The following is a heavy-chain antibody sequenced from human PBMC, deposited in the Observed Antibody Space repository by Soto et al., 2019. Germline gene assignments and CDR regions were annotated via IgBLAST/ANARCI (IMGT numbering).Heavy chain of an antibody. J-gene: IGHJ4*02. D-gene: IGHD3-10*01. V-gene: IGHV1-18*04. Sequence: ASFKVFCNASGYTFTSYGLSWVRQSPVQGLEWMGWVSAYNGNTTYAKKLQGRVTMTTDTSTSTAYMELRSLRSDDTAVYYCARDATMVRGVIKLNAYWGQGTLVPVS. CDR1: GYTFTSYG. CDR3: ARDATMVRGVIKLNAY. CDR2: VSAYNGNT.